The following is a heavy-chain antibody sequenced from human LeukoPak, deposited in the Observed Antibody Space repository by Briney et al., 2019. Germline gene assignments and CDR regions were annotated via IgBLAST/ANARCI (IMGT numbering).Heavy chain of an antibody. CDR1: GGSISGRY. CDR3: VVTQKWLAFDY. V-gene: IGHV4-59*08. J-gene: IGHJ4*02. Sequence: SETLSLTCAVSGGSISGRYWSWIRQPPGKGLEWIANWRYDGSPNYTPSLESRATISLDTSKNQFSLRLTSVAAADTAVYYCVVTQKWLAFDYWGQGILVTVSS. D-gene: IGHD6-19*01. CDR2: WRYDGSP.